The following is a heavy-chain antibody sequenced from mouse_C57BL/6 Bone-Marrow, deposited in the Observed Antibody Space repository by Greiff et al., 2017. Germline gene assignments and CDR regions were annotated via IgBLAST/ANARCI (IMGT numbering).Heavy chain of an antibody. V-gene: IGHV1-82*01. D-gene: IGHD2-12*01. CDR2: IYPGDGDT. CDR3: ARKHYTWFAY. CDR1: GYAFSSSW. Sequence: QVQLQQSGPELVKPGASVKISCKASGYAFSSSWMNWVKQRPGKGLEWIGRIYPGDGDTNYNGKFKGKATLTADKSSSTAYMQLSSLTSEDSAVYFCARKHYTWFAYWGQGTLVTVSA. J-gene: IGHJ3*01.